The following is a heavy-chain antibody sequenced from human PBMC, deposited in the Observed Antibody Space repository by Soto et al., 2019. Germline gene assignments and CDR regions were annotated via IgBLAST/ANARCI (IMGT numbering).Heavy chain of an antibody. J-gene: IGHJ3*02. CDR2: TSSSSSYI. CDR1: GFTFSSYS. Sequence: GGSLRLSCAASGFTFSSYSMNWVRQAPGKGLEWVSPTSSSSSYIYYADSVKGRFTISRDNAKNSLYLQMNSLRAEDTAVYYCAREGQYSSGWRDAFDIWGQGTMVTVS. V-gene: IGHV3-21*01. D-gene: IGHD6-19*01. CDR3: AREGQYSSGWRDAFDI.